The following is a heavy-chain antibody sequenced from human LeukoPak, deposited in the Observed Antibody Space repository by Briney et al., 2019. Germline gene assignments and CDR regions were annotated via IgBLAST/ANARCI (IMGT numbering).Heavy chain of an antibody. CDR1: GFSFTNAW. J-gene: IGHJ4*02. Sequence: GGSLRLSCAASGFSFTNAWMSWVRQAPGKGLEWVGRIKSKSDGGTTDYATPVKGRFTISSDDSKSTVFLQMNSLITDDTAVYYCARDLLDYWGQGTLVTVSS. CDR2: IKSKSDGGTT. CDR3: ARDLLDY. V-gene: IGHV3-15*01.